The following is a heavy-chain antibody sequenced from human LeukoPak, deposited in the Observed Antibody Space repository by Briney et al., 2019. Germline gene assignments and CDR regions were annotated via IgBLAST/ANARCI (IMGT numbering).Heavy chain of an antibody. CDR2: INPSGGTT. D-gene: IGHD6-13*01. V-gene: IGHV1-46*01. Sequence: ASVKVSCKASGYTFTSYYIHCVRQAPGQGLEWMGIINPSGGTTSYAQNFQGRVTMTRDTSTSTVYMELGSLRSEDTAMYYCARDRGEQQLVRFYFDYWGQGALVTVPS. CDR3: ARDRGEQQLVRFYFDY. J-gene: IGHJ4*02. CDR1: GYTFTSYY.